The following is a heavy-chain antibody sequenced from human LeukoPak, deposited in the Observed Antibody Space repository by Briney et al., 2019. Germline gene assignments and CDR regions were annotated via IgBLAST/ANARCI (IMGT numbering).Heavy chain of an antibody. CDR3: ARQSGSYRRNAFDI. J-gene: IGHJ3*02. CDR1: GGSISSSSYY. D-gene: IGHD1-26*01. V-gene: IGHV4-39*01. Sequence: PSETLSLTCTVSGGSISSSSYYWSWIRQPPGKGLEWIGEINHSGSTNYNPSLKSRVTISVDTSKNQFSLKLSSVTAADTAVYYCARQSGSYRRNAFDIWGQGTMVTVSS. CDR2: INHSGST.